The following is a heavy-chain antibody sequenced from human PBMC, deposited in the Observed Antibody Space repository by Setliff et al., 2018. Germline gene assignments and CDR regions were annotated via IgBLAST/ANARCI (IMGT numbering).Heavy chain of an antibody. J-gene: IGHJ4*02. D-gene: IGHD6-13*01. V-gene: IGHV1-8*01. CDR3: ARLDIAAANEDY. CDR2: MNPNSGNT. Sequence: GASVKVSCKASGYTFTSYDINWVRQATGQGLEWMGWMNPNSGNTGYAQKLQGRVTMIRNTSISTAYMELSSLRSEDTAVYYCARLDIAAANEDYWGQGTLVTVSS. CDR1: GYTFTSYD.